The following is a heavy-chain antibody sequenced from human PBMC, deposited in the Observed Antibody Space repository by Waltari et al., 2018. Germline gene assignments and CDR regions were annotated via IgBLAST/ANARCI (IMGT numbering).Heavy chain of an antibody. J-gene: IGHJ4*02. CDR2: IYTSGST. CDR1: GGSISSYY. V-gene: IGHV4-4*07. Sequence: QVQLQESGPGLVKPSETLSLTCTVSGGSISSYYWSWIRQPAGKGLEWIGRIYTSGSTNYNTALKSRVTMSVDTSKNQFSLKLSPVTAADTAVYYCARDRSLYSGYSGGVDYWGQGTLVTVSS. D-gene: IGHD1-26*01. CDR3: ARDRSLYSGYSGGVDY.